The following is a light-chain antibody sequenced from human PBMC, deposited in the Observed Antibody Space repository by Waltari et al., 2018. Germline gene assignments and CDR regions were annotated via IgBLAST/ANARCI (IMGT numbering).Light chain of an antibody. CDR2: EHT. CDR1: SSNIGNNY. Sequence: QSVLTQPPSVSAAPGQRVTISCSGGSSNIGNNYVSWYRQFPGTAPKLFIYEHTGRPSGIPGRFSGSQSGTSATLDITGLQAGDEADYYCGTWDSSLSGAVFGGGTHLTVL. CDR3: GTWDSSLSGAV. V-gene: IGLV1-51*02. J-gene: IGLJ7*01.